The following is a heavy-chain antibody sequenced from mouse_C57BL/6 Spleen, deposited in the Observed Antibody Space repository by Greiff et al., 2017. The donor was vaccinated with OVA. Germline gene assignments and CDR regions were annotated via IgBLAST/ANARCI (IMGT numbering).Heavy chain of an antibody. CDR2: IYPGDGDT. Sequence: QVQLKQSGPELVKPGASVKISCKASGYAFSSSWMNWVKQRPGKGLEWIGRIYPGDGDTNYNGKFKGKATLTADKSSSTAYMQLNSLTSEDSAVYFCSRETAQALYYFDYWGQGTTLTVSS. CDR3: SRETAQALYYFDY. CDR1: GYAFSSSW. J-gene: IGHJ2*01. D-gene: IGHD3-2*02. V-gene: IGHV1-82*01.